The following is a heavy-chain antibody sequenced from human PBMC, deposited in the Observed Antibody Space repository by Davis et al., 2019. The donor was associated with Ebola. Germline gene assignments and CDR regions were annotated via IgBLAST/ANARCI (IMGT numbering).Heavy chain of an antibody. CDR1: GFTFSSYS. V-gene: IGHV3-21*01. CDR2: ISSSSSYI. J-gene: IGHJ6*02. CDR3: ARDNWGLGAVRSPGMDV. D-gene: IGHD7-27*01. Sequence: GGSLRLSCAASGFTFSSYSMNWVRQAPGKGLEWVSSISSSSSYIYYADSVKGRFTISRDNAKNSLYLQMNSLRAEDTAVYYCARDNWGLGAVRSPGMDVWGQGTTVTVSS.